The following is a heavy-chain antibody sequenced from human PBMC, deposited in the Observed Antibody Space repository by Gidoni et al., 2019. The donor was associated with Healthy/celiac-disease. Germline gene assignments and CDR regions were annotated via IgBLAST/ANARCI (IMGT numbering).Heavy chain of an antibody. D-gene: IGHD2-21*02. CDR3: ARHVGGDCYSSYGPTVCDY. V-gene: IGHV1-46*03. CDR1: GYTFTSYY. Sequence: QVQLVQSGAEVKKPGASVKVSCKASGYTFTSYYMPWVRQAPGQGLEWMGIINPSGGSTSYAQKFQGRVTMTRDTSTSTVYMELSSLRSEDTAVYYCARHVGGDCYSSYGPTVCDYWGQGTLVTVSS. CDR2: INPSGGST. J-gene: IGHJ4*02.